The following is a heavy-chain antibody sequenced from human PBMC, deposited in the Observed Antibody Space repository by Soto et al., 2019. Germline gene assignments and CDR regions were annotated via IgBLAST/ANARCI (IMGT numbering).Heavy chain of an antibody. CDR2: VSGNNGAS. D-gene: IGHD2-2*01. Sequence: GASVNVSCKASGYTSADFGISGVRQAPGQGLEWMGWVSGNNGASNPAPKVQGRITMTLDTSTGVSYMALRSLRSDDTAIYYCVRDQKYFRVNGNWFDSWGQGTLVTVSS. CDR3: VRDQKYFRVNGNWFDS. V-gene: IGHV1-18*04. CDR1: GYTSADFG. J-gene: IGHJ5*01.